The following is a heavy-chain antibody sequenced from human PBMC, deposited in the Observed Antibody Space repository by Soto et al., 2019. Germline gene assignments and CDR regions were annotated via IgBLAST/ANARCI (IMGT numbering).Heavy chain of an antibody. CDR1: GFTFSSYS. CDR2: ISSSSSTI. V-gene: IGHV3-48*02. CDR3: ARGLEVVAATRSDCFDY. D-gene: IGHD2-15*01. Sequence: EVQLVESGGGLVQPGGSLRLSCAASGFTFSSYSMNWVRQAPGKGLEWVSYISSSSSTIYYADSVKGRFTISRDNAKNSLYLQMNSLRDADTAVYYCARGLEVVAATRSDCFDYWGQGTLVTVSS. J-gene: IGHJ4*02.